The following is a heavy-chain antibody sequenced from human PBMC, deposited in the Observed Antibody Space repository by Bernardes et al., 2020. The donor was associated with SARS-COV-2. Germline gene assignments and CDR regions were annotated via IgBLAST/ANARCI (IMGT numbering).Heavy chain of an antibody. CDR3: ARRLILVRGGQDWLDA. CDR1: GYSFTDYD. V-gene: IGHV1-18*01. J-gene: IGHJ5*02. D-gene: IGHD3-10*01. CDR2: IIVYNGNT. Sequence: ASVKVSCNASGYSFTDYDITWVRQAPGQGREWMGLIIVYNGNTHYAQKLHGRVSMSTDTSTRTAYLELRSLRSDDTAVYYCARRLILVRGGQDWLDAWGQGTLVTVSS.